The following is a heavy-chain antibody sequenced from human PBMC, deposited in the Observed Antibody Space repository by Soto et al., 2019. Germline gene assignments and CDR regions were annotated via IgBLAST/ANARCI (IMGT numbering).Heavy chain of an antibody. Sequence: TSETLSLTCTVSGGSISSGDYYWSWIRQPPGKGLEWIGYIYYSGSTYYNPSLKSRVTISVDTSKNQFSLKLSSVTAADTAVYYCARDPSGYDYLHHFDYWGQGTLVTVSS. CDR2: IYYSGST. CDR3: ARDPSGYDYLHHFDY. V-gene: IGHV4-30-4*01. D-gene: IGHD5-12*01. J-gene: IGHJ4*02. CDR1: GGSISSGDYY.